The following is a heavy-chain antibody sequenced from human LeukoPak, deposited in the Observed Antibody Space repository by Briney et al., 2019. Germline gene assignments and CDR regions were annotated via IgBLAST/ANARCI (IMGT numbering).Heavy chain of an antibody. CDR3: ARGEPAFSSGWYTYYFDY. V-gene: IGHV4-59*01. Sequence: SETLSLTCTVSGGSISSYYWSWIRQTPGKGLEWIGYIYYSGTTNYNPSLRSRVAISLDTSKNQFSLRLSSVTAADTAVYYCARGEPAFSSGWYTYYFDYWGQGTLVTVSS. D-gene: IGHD6-19*01. CDR2: IYYSGTT. J-gene: IGHJ4*02. CDR1: GGSISSYY.